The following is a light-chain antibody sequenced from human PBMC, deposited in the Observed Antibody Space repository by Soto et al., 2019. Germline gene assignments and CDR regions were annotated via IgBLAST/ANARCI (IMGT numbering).Light chain of an antibody. V-gene: IGKV3-11*01. CDR1: QSISSY. CDR2: DAS. J-gene: IGKJ1*01. CDR3: QQRSNWLWT. Sequence: EIVLTQSPAALSLSPGERDTLSCRASQSISSYLAWYQQKPGQAPRLLIYDASSRATGIPARFSGSGSGADFALTISSLEPEDFAVYYCQQRSNWLWTFGQGTKVDIK.